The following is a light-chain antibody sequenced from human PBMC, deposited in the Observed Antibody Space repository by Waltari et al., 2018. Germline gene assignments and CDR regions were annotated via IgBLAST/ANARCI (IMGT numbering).Light chain of an antibody. V-gene: IGKV3D-15*01. CDR3: QKNDNWPHS. Sequence: EIVPTQSPATLSLSSGERAIPSCRASQSVSSSLAWYQQKPGQAPRLLIYGASSRATGIPDRFSGSGSGTEFTLIISSLEPEDVAVYYCQKNDNWPHSFGQGTKVEIK. CDR2: GAS. CDR1: QSVSSS. J-gene: IGKJ2*03.